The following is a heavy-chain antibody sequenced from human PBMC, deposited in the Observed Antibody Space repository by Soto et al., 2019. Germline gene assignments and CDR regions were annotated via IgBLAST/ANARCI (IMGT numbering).Heavy chain of an antibody. D-gene: IGHD3-16*01. V-gene: IGHV1-18*01. CDR3: AMVDLYVTPTPQDV. CDR1: GSIFVNYG. J-gene: IGHJ6*02. CDR2: ISPYTGNT. Sequence: QVQLEQSGDEVKKPGASVKVSCKASGSIFVNYGIAWVRQAPGHGLEWLGWISPYTGNTYYATKVQGRLTLTAATSTCTAFMDLGSLTSADTAVYYCAMVDLYVTPTPQDVWGQGTTVTVSS.